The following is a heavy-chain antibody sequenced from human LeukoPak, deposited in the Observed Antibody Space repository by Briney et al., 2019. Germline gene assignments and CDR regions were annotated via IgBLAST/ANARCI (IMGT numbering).Heavy chain of an antibody. J-gene: IGHJ5*02. D-gene: IGHD3-3*01. CDR3: ARDGDYDFWSGPHNWFDP. Sequence: SVKVSCKASGGTFSSYAISWVRQAPGQGLEWMGGIIPIFGTANYAQKFQGRVTITTDESTSTAYMELSSLRSEDTAVYYCARDGDYDFWSGPHNWFDPWAREPWSPSPQ. CDR1: GGTFSSYA. CDR2: IIPIFGTA. V-gene: IGHV1-69*05.